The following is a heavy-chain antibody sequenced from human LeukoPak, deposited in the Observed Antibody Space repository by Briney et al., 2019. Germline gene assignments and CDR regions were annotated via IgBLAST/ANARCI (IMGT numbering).Heavy chain of an antibody. Sequence: PSETLSVAXTVSGGSIRSSSYHWGWIRQPPGKGLEWIGSIHNSGSTYYNPSLKSRVTISVDTSKNQFSLKLSSVTAADTAVHYCARLTPFAVDVWGKGTTVTVSS. CDR1: GGSIRSSSYH. V-gene: IGHV4-39*01. D-gene: IGHD2-15*01. CDR3: ARLTPFAVDV. CDR2: IHNSGST. J-gene: IGHJ6*04.